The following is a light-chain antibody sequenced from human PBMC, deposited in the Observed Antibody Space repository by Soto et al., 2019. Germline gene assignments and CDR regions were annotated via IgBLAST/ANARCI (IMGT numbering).Light chain of an antibody. J-gene: IGKJ1*01. CDR2: GAS. V-gene: IGKV3-15*01. CDR3: HQYNNWWT. Sequence: EIVRTQSPATLSVSPGERATLSCRASQTVSTSLAWYQQKPGRAPRLLIYGASTRASGVPARFSGSGSGTEFTLTISSLQSEDSAVYYCHQYNNWWTFGQGTKVDIK. CDR1: QTVSTS.